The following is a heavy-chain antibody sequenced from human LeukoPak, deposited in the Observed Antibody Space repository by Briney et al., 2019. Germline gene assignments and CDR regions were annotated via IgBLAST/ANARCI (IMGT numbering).Heavy chain of an antibody. J-gene: IGHJ4*02. CDR3: AKGGWFGESNYFDY. V-gene: IGHV3-30*02. Sequence: GGSLRLSCAASGFTFSSHGMHWVRQAPGKGLEWVAFIHSDGSNKNYADSVKGRFTISRDNSKNTLYLQMNSLRAEDTAVYYCAKGGWFGESNYFDYWGQGTLVTFSS. CDR2: IHSDGSNK. CDR1: GFTFSSHG. D-gene: IGHD3-10*01.